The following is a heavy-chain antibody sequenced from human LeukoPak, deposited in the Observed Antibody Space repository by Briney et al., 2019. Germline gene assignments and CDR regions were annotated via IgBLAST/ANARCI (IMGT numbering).Heavy chain of an antibody. CDR3: ARDPGYSYGGSFDY. CDR1: GYTFTGYY. CDR2: INPNSGGT. J-gene: IGHJ4*02. D-gene: IGHD5-18*01. V-gene: IGHV1-2*02. Sequence: GASVKVSCKASGYTFTGYYMHWVRQAPGQGLEWMGWINPNSGGTNYAQKFQGRVTMTRDTSISTAYMELSRLRSDDTAVYYCARDPGYSYGGSFDYWGQGTLVTVPS.